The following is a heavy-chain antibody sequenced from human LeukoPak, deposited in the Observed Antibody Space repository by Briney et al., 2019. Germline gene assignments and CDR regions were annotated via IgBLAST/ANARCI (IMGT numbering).Heavy chain of an antibody. J-gene: IGHJ4*02. Sequence: PGGSLRLSCVASGFTFSSYGMSWVRQAPGKGLEWVASIKHDGSEKYYVDSVRGRFTISRDNTMNSLYLQMSSLRAEDTAVYYCATDRGWRTSGYYLYYFEYWGQGTLVTYSS. CDR3: ATDRGWRTSGYYLYYFEY. CDR1: GFTFSSYG. D-gene: IGHD3-3*01. CDR2: IKHDGSEK. V-gene: IGHV3-7*01.